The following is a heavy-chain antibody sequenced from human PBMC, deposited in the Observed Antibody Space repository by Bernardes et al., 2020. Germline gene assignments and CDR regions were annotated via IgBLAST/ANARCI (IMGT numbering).Heavy chain of an antibody. J-gene: IGHJ4*02. Sequence: ASVKVSCKASGYTFGTYYLHWVRQAPGQGLEWLGSINPSGGTTSYAQKFQGRVTMTRDTSTSTVYMDLSSLRPEDTAVYYCARDDRGMGLKPFDYWGQGTQVTVSS. D-gene: IGHD3-16*01. CDR2: INPSGGTT. V-gene: IGHV1-46*01. CDR1: GYTFGTYY. CDR3: ARDDRGMGLKPFDY.